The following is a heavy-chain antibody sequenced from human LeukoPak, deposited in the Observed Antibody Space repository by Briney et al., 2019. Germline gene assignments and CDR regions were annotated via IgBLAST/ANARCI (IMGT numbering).Heavy chain of an antibody. Sequence: ASVKVSCKAPGYTFTSYGISWVRQAPGQGLEWMGWISAYNGNTNYAQKLQGRVTMTTDTSTSTAYMELRSLRSDDTAVYYCARDRGASELRYFDWLQRGSFDYWGQGTLVTVSS. CDR1: GYTFTSYG. V-gene: IGHV1-18*01. J-gene: IGHJ4*02. CDR2: ISAYNGNT. D-gene: IGHD3-9*01. CDR3: ARDRGASELRYFDWLQRGSFDY.